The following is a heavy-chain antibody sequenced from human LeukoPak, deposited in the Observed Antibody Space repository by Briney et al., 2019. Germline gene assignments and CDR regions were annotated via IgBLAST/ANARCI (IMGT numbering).Heavy chain of an antibody. CDR3: AKVHAQYCSSTSCSRYFDY. V-gene: IGHV3-21*04. D-gene: IGHD2-2*01. Sequence: PGGSLRLSCAASGFTISSYSMNWVRQAPGKGLEWVSSISSSSSYIYYADSVKGRFTISRDNAKNSLYLQMNSLRAEDTAVYYCAKVHAQYCSSTSCSRYFDYWGQGTLVTVSS. CDR2: ISSSSSYI. CDR1: GFTISSYS. J-gene: IGHJ4*02.